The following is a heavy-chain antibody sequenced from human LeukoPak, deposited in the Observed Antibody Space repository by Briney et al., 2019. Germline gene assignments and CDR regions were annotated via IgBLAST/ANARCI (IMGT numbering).Heavy chain of an antibody. CDR1: GGSISSGGYY. D-gene: IGHD6-13*01. J-gene: IGHJ4*02. V-gene: IGHV4-30-2*01. CDR2: INHSGST. Sequence: RPSQTLSLTCTVSGGSISSGGYYWSWIRQPPGKGLEWIGEINHSGSTNYNPSLKSRVTISVDTSKNQFSLKLSSVTAADTAVYYCARDRHSSSWQRSDYWGQGTLVTVSS. CDR3: ARDRHSSSWQRSDY.